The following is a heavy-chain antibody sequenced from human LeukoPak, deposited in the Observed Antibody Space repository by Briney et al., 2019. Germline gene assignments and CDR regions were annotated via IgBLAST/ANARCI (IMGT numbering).Heavy chain of an antibody. D-gene: IGHD6-13*01. Sequence: SETLSLTCTVSGGSISSSSYYWGWIRQPPGKGLEWIGSIYYSGSTYYNPSLKSRVTISVDTSKNQFSLKLSSVTAADTAVYYCAREGHAAVRGAFDIWGQGTMVTVSS. CDR3: AREGHAAVRGAFDI. V-gene: IGHV4-39*02. CDR1: GGSISSSSYY. CDR2: IYYSGST. J-gene: IGHJ3*02.